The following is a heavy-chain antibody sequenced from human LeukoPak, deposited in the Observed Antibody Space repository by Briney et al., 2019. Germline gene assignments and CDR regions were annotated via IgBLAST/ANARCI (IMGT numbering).Heavy chain of an antibody. CDR2: TYYRSKWYN. J-gene: IGHJ5*02. Sequence: SQTLSLTCAISGDSVSSNSAAWNWIRQSPSRGLEWLGMTYYRSKWYNDYAVSVKSRITINPDTSKNQFSLQLNSVTPEDTAVYYCARVALTTYYYDSSGPYSSWFDPWGQGTLVTVSS. CDR1: GDSVSSNSAA. D-gene: IGHD3-22*01. CDR3: ARVALTTYYYDSSGPYSSWFDP. V-gene: IGHV6-1*01.